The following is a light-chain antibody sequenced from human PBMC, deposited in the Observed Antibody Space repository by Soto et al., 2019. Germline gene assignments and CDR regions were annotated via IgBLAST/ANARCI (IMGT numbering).Light chain of an antibody. V-gene: IGLV4-69*01. CDR1: SGHSSYA. J-gene: IGLJ1*01. CDR3: QTWGTGIHV. Sequence: QLVLTQSPSASASLGASLKLTCTLSSGHSSYAIAWRQQQPEKGPRYLMKLNSDGSHSKGDGIPDRFSGSSSGAERYLIISSLQSEDEADYYCQTWGTGIHVFGTGTKLTVL. CDR2: LNSDGSH.